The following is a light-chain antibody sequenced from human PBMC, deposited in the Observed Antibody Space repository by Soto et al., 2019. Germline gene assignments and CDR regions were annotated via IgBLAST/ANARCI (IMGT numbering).Light chain of an antibody. CDR2: GES. CDR3: QQYKKWPAWT. Sequence: ETVMTQSTATLSVSPGERVTLSCRASQSLSSNLAWYQQKPGQAPRLRIYGESTRATGVLARFSGIESETKFPLTISSLQSEDSAVYYCQQYKKWPAWTFGQGTKVEIK. J-gene: IGKJ1*01. CDR1: QSLSSN. V-gene: IGKV3-15*01.